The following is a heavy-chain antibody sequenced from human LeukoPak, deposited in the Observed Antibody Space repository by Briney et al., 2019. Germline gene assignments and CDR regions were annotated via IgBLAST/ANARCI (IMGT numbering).Heavy chain of an antibody. CDR3: ARGGLVVALHYFDY. V-gene: IGHV1-69*04. D-gene: IGHD2-15*01. J-gene: IGHJ4*02. CDR1: GGTFSSYA. Sequence: ASVKVSCKASGGTFSSYAISWVRQAPGQGLEWMGRIIPILGIANYAQKFQGRVAITADKSTSTAYMELSSLRSEDTAVYYCARGGLVVALHYFDYWGQGTLVTVSS. CDR2: IIPILGIA.